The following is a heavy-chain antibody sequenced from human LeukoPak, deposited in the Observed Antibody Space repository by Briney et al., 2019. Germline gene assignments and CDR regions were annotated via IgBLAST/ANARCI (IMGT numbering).Heavy chain of an antibody. J-gene: IGHJ4*02. CDR2: ISDIGGST. CDR1: GFTFSSYA. Sequence: SGGSLRLSCAASGFTFSSYAMSWVRQAPGKGLEWVSAISDIGGSTYYADSVKGRFTISRDNSKNTLYVQMNSLRADDTAVYYCARGNYICSLDYWGQGTLVTVSS. D-gene: IGHD3-10*01. CDR3: ARGNYICSLDY. V-gene: IGHV3-23*01.